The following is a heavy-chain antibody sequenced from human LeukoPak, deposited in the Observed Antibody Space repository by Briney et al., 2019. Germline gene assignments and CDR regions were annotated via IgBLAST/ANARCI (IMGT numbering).Heavy chain of an antibody. CDR3: ARIPRYNWNDYPP. V-gene: IGHV1-2*02. J-gene: IGHJ4*02. CDR2: INPNSGGT. Sequence: ASVKVSCKAFGYTFTSNYMHWVRQAPGQGLEWMGWINPNSGGTNYAQKFQGRVTMTRDTSISTAYMELSRLRSDDTAVYYCARIPRYNWNDYPPWGQGTLVTVSS. D-gene: IGHD1-20*01. CDR1: GYTFTSNY.